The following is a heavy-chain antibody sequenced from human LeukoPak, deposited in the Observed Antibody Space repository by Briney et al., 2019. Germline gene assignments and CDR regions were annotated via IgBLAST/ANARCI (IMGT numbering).Heavy chain of an antibody. CDR2: INTDGSST. Sequence: GGSLRLSCAASGFTFSSYWMHWVRQAPGKGLVWVSRINTDGSSTSYADSVKGRFTISRDNAKNTLYLQMNSLRAEDTAVYYCAKEQRSHYYGSGNYISYQYFDYWGQGTLVTVSS. V-gene: IGHV3-74*01. J-gene: IGHJ4*02. CDR1: GFTFSSYW. D-gene: IGHD3-10*01. CDR3: AKEQRSHYYGSGNYISYQYFDY.